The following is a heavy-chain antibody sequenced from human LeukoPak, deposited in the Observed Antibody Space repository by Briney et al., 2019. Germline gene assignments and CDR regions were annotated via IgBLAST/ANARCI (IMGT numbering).Heavy chain of an antibody. CDR3: ARDYYGSGSYYNPLGWFDP. Sequence: ASVKVSCKASGYTFTSYGISWVGQAPGQGLEWMGWISAYDGNTNYAQKLQGRVTITTDTSTSTAYMELRSLRSDDTAVYYCARDYYGSGSYYNPLGWFDPWGQGTLVTVSS. CDR2: ISAYDGNT. CDR1: GYTFTSYG. V-gene: IGHV1-18*01. J-gene: IGHJ5*02. D-gene: IGHD3-10*01.